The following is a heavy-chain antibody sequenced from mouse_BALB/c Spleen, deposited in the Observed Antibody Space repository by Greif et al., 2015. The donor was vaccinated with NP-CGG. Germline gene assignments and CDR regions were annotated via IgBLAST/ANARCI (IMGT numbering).Heavy chain of an antibody. D-gene: IGHD1-1*01. CDR1: GYTFTSYW. Sequence: VQLQQSGAGLARPGASVKLSCKASGYTFTSYWMQWVKQRPGQGLEWIGAIYPGDGDTRYTQKFKGKATLTADKSSSTSYMQLSSLASEDSAVYYCARDPYYYGSSYYAMDYWGQGTSVTVSS. CDR2: IYPGDGDT. V-gene: IGHV1-87*01. CDR3: ARDPYYYGSSYYAMDY. J-gene: IGHJ4*01.